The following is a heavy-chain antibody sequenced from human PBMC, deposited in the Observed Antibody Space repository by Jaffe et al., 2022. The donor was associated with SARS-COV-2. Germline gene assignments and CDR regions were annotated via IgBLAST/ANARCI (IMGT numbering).Heavy chain of an antibody. Sequence: EVQLVESGGGLVQPGRSLRLSCAASGFTFDDYAMHWVRQAPGKGLEWVSGISWNSGSIGYADSVKGRFTISRDNAKNSLYLQMNSLRAEDTALYYCAKVWGLGSSSPYAYFDYWGQGTLVTVSS. D-gene: IGHD6-6*01. CDR1: GFTFDDYA. J-gene: IGHJ4*02. CDR3: AKVWGLGSSSPYAYFDY. CDR2: ISWNSGSI. V-gene: IGHV3-9*01.